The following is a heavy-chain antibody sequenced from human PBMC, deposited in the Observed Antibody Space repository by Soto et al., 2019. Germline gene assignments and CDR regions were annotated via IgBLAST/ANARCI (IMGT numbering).Heavy chain of an antibody. CDR3: ARDGYGGNSVDF. CDR1: GYSFTRYG. Sequence: QVQLVQSGPEVKKPGASVKVSCTASGYSFTRYGFSWVRQAPGQGLEWMGWISPYNGVKQFSQKIQDRFTMTTDTSTSTATMELRSLRSDDTAVYYCARDGYGGNSVDFWGQGTLVTVSS. CDR2: ISPYNGVK. V-gene: IGHV1-18*01. D-gene: IGHD4-17*01. J-gene: IGHJ4*02.